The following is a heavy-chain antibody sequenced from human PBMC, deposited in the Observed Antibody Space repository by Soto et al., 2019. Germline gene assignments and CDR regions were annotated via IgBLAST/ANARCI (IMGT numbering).Heavy chain of an antibody. Sequence: GGSLRLSCAASGFTFSSYAMSWVRQAPGKGLEWVSAIRGSGGSTYYADSVKGRFTISRDNSKNTLYLQMNSLRAEDTAVYYCAKALYSGYDWRFDYWGQGTLVTVSS. V-gene: IGHV3-23*01. D-gene: IGHD5-12*01. CDR1: GFTFSSYA. CDR3: AKALYSGYDWRFDY. CDR2: IRGSGGST. J-gene: IGHJ4*02.